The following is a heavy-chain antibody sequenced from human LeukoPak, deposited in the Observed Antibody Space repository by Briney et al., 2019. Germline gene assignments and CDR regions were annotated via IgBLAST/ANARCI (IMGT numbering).Heavy chain of an antibody. Sequence: GGSLRLSCAASGFTVSSNYMSWVRQAPGKGLEWVSAISGSGANTYYTDSVRGRFIISRDQSRKTLYLQMNRLRAEDTAIYYCASHAAYTSDWRARTFDYWGQGTLVTVSS. CDR1: GFTVSSNY. CDR3: ASHAAYTSDWRARTFDY. CDR2: ISGSGANT. V-gene: IGHV3-23*01. J-gene: IGHJ4*02. D-gene: IGHD6-19*01.